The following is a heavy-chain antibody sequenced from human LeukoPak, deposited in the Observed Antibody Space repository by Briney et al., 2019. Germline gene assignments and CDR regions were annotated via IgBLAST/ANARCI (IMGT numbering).Heavy chain of an antibody. CDR2: ITSGGDST. D-gene: IGHD3-22*01. CDR3: AKEFALSSGSVPYIWFDP. CDR1: GFTFRSYT. J-gene: IGHJ5*02. V-gene: IGHV3-23*01. Sequence: GGSLRLSCAASGFTFRSYTMNWVRQAPGKGLEWVSTITSGGDSTYYADSMKGQFTISRDNSENTLYLQMNSLRAEDTAVYYCAKEFALSSGSVPYIWFDPWGQGTLVTVSS.